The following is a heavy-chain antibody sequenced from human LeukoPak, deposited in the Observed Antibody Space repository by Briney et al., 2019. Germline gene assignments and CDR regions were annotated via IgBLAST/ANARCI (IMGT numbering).Heavy chain of an antibody. Sequence: PGGSLRLSCAASGFTFSSYAMSWVRQAPGKGLEWVSAISGSGGSTYYADSVKGRFTISTDNSKNTLYLQMNSLRAEDTAVYYCAKDLGCPGKILYFDYWGQGTLVTVSS. CDR3: AKDLGCPGKILYFDY. V-gene: IGHV3-23*01. D-gene: IGHD2-15*01. CDR1: GFTFSSYA. CDR2: ISGSGGST. J-gene: IGHJ4*02.